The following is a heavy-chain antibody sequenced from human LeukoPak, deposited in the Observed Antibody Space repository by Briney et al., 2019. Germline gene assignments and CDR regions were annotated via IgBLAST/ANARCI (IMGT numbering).Heavy chain of an antibody. CDR1: GYTFTSYG. J-gene: IGHJ3*02. CDR3: ARVSRYSYGFGYAFDI. V-gene: IGHV1-18*01. D-gene: IGHD5-18*01. Sequence: ASVKVSCKASGYTFTSYGISWVRQAPGQGLEWMGWISAYNGNTNYAQKLQGRVTMTTDTSTSTAYMELRSLRSDDTAVYCCARVSRYSYGFGYAFDIWGQGTMVTVSS. CDR2: ISAYNGNT.